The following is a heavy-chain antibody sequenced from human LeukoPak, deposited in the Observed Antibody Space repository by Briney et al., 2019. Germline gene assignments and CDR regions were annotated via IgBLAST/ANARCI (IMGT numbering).Heavy chain of an antibody. V-gene: IGHV3-74*01. CDR3: ATYDSSGYYYFDY. Sequence: GGSLRLSCVASGFTYRRYSMNWVRQAPGKGLVWVSRINSDGSSTSYADSVKGRFTISRDNAKNTLYLQMNSLRAEDTAVYYCATYDSSGYYYFDYWGQGTLVTVSS. D-gene: IGHD3-22*01. CDR2: INSDGSST. CDR1: GFTYRRYS. J-gene: IGHJ4*02.